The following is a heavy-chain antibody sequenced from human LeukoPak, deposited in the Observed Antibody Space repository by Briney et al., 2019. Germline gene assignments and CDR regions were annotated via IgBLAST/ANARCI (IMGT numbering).Heavy chain of an antibody. CDR3: ARVREVLQGQYYFDY. Sequence: PSETLSLTCAVYGGSFSGYYWSWIRQPPGKGLEWIGEINHSGSTNYNPSLKSRVTISVDTSKNQFSLKLSSVTAADTAVYYCARVREVLQGQYYFDYWGQGTLVTVSS. D-gene: IGHD1-1*01. CDR1: GGSFSGYY. J-gene: IGHJ4*02. V-gene: IGHV4-34*01. CDR2: INHSGST.